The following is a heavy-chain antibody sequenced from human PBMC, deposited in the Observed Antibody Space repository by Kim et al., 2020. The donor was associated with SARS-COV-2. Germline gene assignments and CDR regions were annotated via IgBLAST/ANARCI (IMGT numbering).Heavy chain of an antibody. Sequence: SETLSLTCTVSGVSFRSGSYYWSWIRQPAGKGLEWIGRIHVSGTTNYNPSLKSRVTILVDMSQNQFSLKLSSVTAADTAIYYCARDLNSYRSGWYGEGHYSFSGMDVWGQGTTVTVSS. D-gene: IGHD6-19*01. CDR3: ARDLNSYRSGWYGEGHYSFSGMDV. CDR2: IHVSGTT. J-gene: IGHJ6*01. V-gene: IGHV4-61*02. CDR1: GVSFRSGSYY.